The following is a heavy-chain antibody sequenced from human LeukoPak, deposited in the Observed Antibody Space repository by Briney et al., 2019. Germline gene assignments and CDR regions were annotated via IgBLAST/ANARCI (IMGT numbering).Heavy chain of an antibody. J-gene: IGHJ6*04. Sequence: SETLSLTCAVSGGSVSSGGYSWSWIRQPPGKGLEWIGYIYHSGSTYYNPSLKSRVTISVDRSKNQFPLKLSSVTAPDTAVYYCARLQFGGMDVWGKGTTVTVSS. CDR1: GGSVSSGGYS. V-gene: IGHV4-30-2*01. D-gene: IGHD3-10*01. CDR2: IYHSGST. CDR3: ARLQFGGMDV.